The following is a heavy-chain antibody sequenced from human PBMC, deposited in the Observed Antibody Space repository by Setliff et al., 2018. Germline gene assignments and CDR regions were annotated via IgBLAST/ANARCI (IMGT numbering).Heavy chain of an antibody. D-gene: IGHD3-16*02. CDR3: ARRPGYRSAHSNESY. Sequence: ASVKVSCKASGYTFTNYDINWVRQATGQGLEWIGWMNPNSGNTGYAQKLQGRVTMTRDTAISTAYMELGSLRSEDTAVYYCARRPGYRSAHSNESYWGQGTLVTVPQ. J-gene: IGHJ4*02. V-gene: IGHV1-8*01. CDR1: GYTFTNYD. CDR2: MNPNSGNT.